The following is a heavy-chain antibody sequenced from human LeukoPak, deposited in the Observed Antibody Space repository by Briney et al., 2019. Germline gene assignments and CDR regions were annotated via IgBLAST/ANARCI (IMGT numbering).Heavy chain of an antibody. CDR1: GGSISSSSYY. CDR2: IYYSGST. V-gene: IGHV4-39*07. D-gene: IGHD5-18*01. J-gene: IGHJ5*02. CDR3: ASGIQLWLYGP. Sequence: SETLSLTCTVSGGSISSSSYYWGWIRQPPGKGLEWIGSIYYSGSTYYNPSLKSRVAISVDTSKNQFSLKLSSVTAADTAVYYCASGIQLWLYGPWGQGTLVTVSS.